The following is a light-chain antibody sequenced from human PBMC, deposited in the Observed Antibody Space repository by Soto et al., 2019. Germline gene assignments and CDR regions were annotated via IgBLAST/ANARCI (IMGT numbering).Light chain of an antibody. CDR3: QQYNSYSWT. Sequence: IQMPQFPSTLSASVGDRVTSTCRASQSISSWLAWYQQKPGKAPKLLIYKASSLESGVPSRFSGSGSGTEFTLTISSLQPDDFATYYCQQYNSYSWTFGQGTKVDIK. J-gene: IGKJ1*01. V-gene: IGKV1-5*03. CDR1: QSISSW. CDR2: KAS.